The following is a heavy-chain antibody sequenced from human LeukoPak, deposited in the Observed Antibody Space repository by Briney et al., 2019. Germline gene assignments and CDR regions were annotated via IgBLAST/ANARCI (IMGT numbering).Heavy chain of an antibody. CDR2: IISNGGST. J-gene: IGHJ4*02. V-gene: IGHV3-64D*06. CDR3: VKDGLAFCGGDCYSYFDY. Sequence: RGSLRLSCSASGFTFSVYAIHWVRQAPGKGLEYVSTIISNGGSTYYADSVKGRLTISRDNSKNTVSLQMSSLRAEDTALYYCVKDGLAFCGGDCYSYFDYWGQGTLVTVSS. CDR1: GFTFSVYA. D-gene: IGHD2-21*02.